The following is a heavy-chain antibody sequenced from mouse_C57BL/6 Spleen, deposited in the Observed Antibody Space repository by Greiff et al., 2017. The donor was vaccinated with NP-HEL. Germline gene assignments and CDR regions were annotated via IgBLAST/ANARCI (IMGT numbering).Heavy chain of an antibody. D-gene: IGHD2-2*01. J-gene: IGHJ3*01. CDR3: ASIYYGYDGLAY. CDR1: GYTFTSYW. V-gene: IGHV1-59*01. CDR2: IDPSDSYT. Sequence: VQLQQPGAELVRPGTSVKLSCKASGYTFTSYWMHWVKQRPGQGLEWIGVIDPSDSYTNYNQKFKGKATLTVDTSSSTAYMQLSSLTSEDSAVYYCASIYYGYDGLAYWGQGTLVTVSA.